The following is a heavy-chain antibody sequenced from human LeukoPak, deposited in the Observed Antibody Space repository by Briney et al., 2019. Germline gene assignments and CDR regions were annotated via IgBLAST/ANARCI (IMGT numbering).Heavy chain of an antibody. Sequence: GGSLRLSCAASGFTFSSYAMSWVRQAPGKGLEWVSAISGSGGSTYYADSVKGRFTISRDNAKNSLYLQMNSLRAEDTALYYCAKDKAAGGSDYYYGMDVWGQGTTVTVSS. CDR3: AKDKAAGGSDYYYGMDV. CDR2: ISGSGGST. J-gene: IGHJ6*02. CDR1: GFTFSSYA. D-gene: IGHD5-12*01. V-gene: IGHV3-23*01.